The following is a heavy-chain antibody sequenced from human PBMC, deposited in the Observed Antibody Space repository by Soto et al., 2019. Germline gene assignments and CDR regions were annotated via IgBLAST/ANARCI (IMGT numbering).Heavy chain of an antibody. J-gene: IGHJ4*02. CDR3: ARRTANDFWSGYNFDY. CDR2: IDPSDSYT. Sequence: GESLKISCNGSGYSFTSYWISWVRQMPGKGLEWMGRIDPSDSYTNCSPSFQGHVTISADKSISTAYLQWSSLKASDTAMYYCARRTANDFWSGYNFDYWGQGTLVTVSS. D-gene: IGHD3-3*01. V-gene: IGHV5-10-1*01. CDR1: GYSFTSYW.